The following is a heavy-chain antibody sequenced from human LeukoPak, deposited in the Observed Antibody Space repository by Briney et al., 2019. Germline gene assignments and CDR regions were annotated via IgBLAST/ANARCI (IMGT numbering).Heavy chain of an antibody. Sequence: GGSLRLSCAASGNYLMHWVRQAPGKGLVWVSHINSDGSWTSYADSVKGRFTISKDNAKNTVYLQMNNLRAEDTAIYYCVSFYETYWGRGTLVTVSS. CDR3: VSFYETY. CDR2: INSDGSWT. J-gene: IGHJ4*02. CDR1: GNYL. D-gene: IGHD2-2*01. V-gene: IGHV3-74*01.